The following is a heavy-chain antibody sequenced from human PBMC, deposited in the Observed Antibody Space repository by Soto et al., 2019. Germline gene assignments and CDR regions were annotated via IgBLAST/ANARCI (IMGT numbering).Heavy chain of an antibody. CDR2: ISTSGATT. CDR3: ARDAYPDY. CDR1: GFTFSTYT. J-gene: IGHJ4*02. V-gene: IGHV3-23*01. Sequence: GGSLRLSCAASGFTFSTYTMTWVRQAPGKGLEWVSAISTSGATTYYADSVKGRFTISRDNSKNTLYLQMNNLRAEDTAVYYCARDAYPDYWGQGTLGTVSS. D-gene: IGHD2-2*02.